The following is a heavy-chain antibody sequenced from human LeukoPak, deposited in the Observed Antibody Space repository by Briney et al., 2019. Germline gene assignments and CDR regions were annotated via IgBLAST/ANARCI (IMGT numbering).Heavy chain of an antibody. D-gene: IGHD4-11*01. CDR2: INSDGSST. Sequence: GGSLRLSCAASGFTFSSYWMHWVRQAPGKGLVWVSRINSDGSSTSYADSVKGRFTISRDNAKNSLYLQMNSLRAEDTAVYYCARDYGNPRHFDYWGQGTLVTVSS. V-gene: IGHV3-74*01. J-gene: IGHJ4*02. CDR1: GFTFSSYW. CDR3: ARDYGNPRHFDY.